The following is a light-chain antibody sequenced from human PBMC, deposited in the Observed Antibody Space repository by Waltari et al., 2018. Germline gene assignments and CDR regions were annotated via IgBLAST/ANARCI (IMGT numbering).Light chain of an antibody. CDR1: RNDVGSYRY. V-gene: IGLV2-14*01. CDR2: EVT. CDR3: CSYTTTTTLV. Sequence: QSAPTQPASVSASPGQSIPISCTGTRNDVGSYRYVSWYRQYPGKAPELLIYEVTHRPSGVSDRFSGSRSGSTASLTISGLQTEDEANYFCCSYTTTTTLVFGTGTKVIVL. J-gene: IGLJ1*01.